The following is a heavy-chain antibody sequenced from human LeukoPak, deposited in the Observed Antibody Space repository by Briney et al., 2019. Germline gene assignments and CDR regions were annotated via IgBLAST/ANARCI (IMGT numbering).Heavy chain of an antibody. CDR3: ARNINGPDY. V-gene: IGHV3-30-3*01. CDR2: ISYDGSNK. D-gene: IGHD2/OR15-2a*01. Sequence: GGSLRLSCAASGFTFSSYAMHWVRQAPGKGLEWVAVISYDGSNKYYADSVKGRFTISRDNSKNTLYLQMNTLRAEDTAVYYCARNINGPDYWGQRTLVTVSS. CDR1: GFTFSSYA. J-gene: IGHJ4*02.